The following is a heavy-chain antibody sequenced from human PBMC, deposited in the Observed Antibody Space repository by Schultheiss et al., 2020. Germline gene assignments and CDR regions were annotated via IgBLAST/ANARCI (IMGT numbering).Heavy chain of an antibody. V-gene: IGHV1-18*04. CDR3: ARDPGPHEEQSFQH. CDR2: ISAYNGNT. CDR1: GYTFTGYY. D-gene: IGHD1/OR15-1a*01. Sequence: ASVKVSCKASGYTFTGYYMHWVRQAPGQGLEWMGWISAYNGNTKYVQKLQGRVTITRDTSTSTAYMEPRTLRSDDTAVYFCARDPGPHEEQSFQHWGQGTLVTVSS. J-gene: IGHJ1*01.